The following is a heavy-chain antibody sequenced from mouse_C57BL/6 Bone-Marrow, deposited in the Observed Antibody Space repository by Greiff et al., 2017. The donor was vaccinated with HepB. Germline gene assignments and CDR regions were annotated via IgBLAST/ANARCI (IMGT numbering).Heavy chain of an antibody. V-gene: IGHV5-6*01. CDR1: GFTFSSYG. J-gene: IGHJ3*01. CDR2: ISSGGSYT. D-gene: IGHD4-1*01. Sequence: EVQRVESGGDLVKPGGSLKLSCAASGFTFSSYGMSWVRQTPDKRLEWVATISSGGSYTYYPDSVKGRFTISRDNAKNTLYLQMSSLKSEDTAMYYCARHKTGTFAYWGQGTLVTVSA. CDR3: ARHKTGTFAY.